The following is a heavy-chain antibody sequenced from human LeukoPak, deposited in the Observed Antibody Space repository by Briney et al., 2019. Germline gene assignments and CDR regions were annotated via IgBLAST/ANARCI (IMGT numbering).Heavy chain of an antibody. CDR2: IYPGDSDT. J-gene: IGHJ4*02. CDR1: GFTFDDYG. D-gene: IGHD3-3*01. CDR3: ARQNDFRLDY. Sequence: GGSLRLSCAASGFTFDDYGMGWVRQAPGKGLEWMGIIYPGDSDTRYSPSLQGQVTISVDTSIGTAYLQWSSLKASDTAIYYCARQNDFRLDYWGQGTLVTVSS. V-gene: IGHV5-51*01.